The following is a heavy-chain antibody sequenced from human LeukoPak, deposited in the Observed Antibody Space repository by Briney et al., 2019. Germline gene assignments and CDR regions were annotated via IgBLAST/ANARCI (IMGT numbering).Heavy chain of an antibody. CDR2: IYHTGAT. V-gene: IGHV4-38-2*02. CDR3: ARDLGLTISDNWFDP. CDR1: GYSISSGYF. J-gene: IGHJ5*02. Sequence: SETLSLTCAVSGYSISSGYFWAWIRQPPGKGLEWIGSIYHTGATYYNPSLRSPVTISVDTSKNEFSLELNSVTAADTAVYYCARDLGLTISDNWFDPWGQGTLVTVSS. D-gene: IGHD3-9*01.